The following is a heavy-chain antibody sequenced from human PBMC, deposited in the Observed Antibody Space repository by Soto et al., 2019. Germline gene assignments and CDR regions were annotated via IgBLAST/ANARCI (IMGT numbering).Heavy chain of an antibody. D-gene: IGHD1-1*01. CDR3: ARGKGMEENYYYYYGMDV. CDR1: GYTFSTYA. CDR2: INGGNGHT. J-gene: IGHJ6*02. Sequence: ASVKVSCKASGYTFSTYALHWVRQAPGQGLEWMGWINGGNGHTRYSQKFKDRVTISRDTPASTAYMELSGLRSEDTAVYYCARGKGMEENYYYYYGMDVWG. V-gene: IGHV1-3*01.